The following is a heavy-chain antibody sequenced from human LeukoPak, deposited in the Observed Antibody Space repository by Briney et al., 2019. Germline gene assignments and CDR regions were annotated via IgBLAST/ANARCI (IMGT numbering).Heavy chain of an antibody. J-gene: IGHJ6*04. Sequence: SETLSLTCTVSGDSISTSNSYWGWIRQPPGKGLEWIGSIYYSGSTNYNPSLKSRVTISVDTSKNQFSLKLSSVTAADTAVYYCARTDYDFWSGYSPMDVWGKGTTVTVSS. CDR2: IYYSGST. D-gene: IGHD3-3*01. CDR3: ARTDYDFWSGYSPMDV. V-gene: IGHV4-39*07. CDR1: GDSISTSNSY.